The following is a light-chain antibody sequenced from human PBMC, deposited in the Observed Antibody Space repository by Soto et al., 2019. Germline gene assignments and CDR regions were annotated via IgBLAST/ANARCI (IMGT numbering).Light chain of an antibody. V-gene: IGKV3D-7*01. CDR1: QSVSNNY. J-gene: IGKJ4*01. CDR2: GAS. CDR3: LQDYNYPLT. Sequence: EIVLTQSPGTLSLSPGERATLSCRASQSVSNNYLAWYQQKPGQAPRLLIYGASTRATGIPARFSGSGSGTDFTLTISSLQPEDFATYYCLQDYNYPLTFGGGTKVDI.